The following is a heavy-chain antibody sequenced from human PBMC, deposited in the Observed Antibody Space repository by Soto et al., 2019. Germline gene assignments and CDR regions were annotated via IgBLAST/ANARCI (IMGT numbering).Heavy chain of an antibody. CDR3: AKALGELSPESYDY. CDR1: GFKFSFFA. J-gene: IGHJ4*02. D-gene: IGHD3-16*02. V-gene: IGHV3-30*18. Sequence: QVQLVESGGGVVQPGTSLRLSCAASGFKFSFFAMHWVRQAPGMGLEWVAVISYDGSEKYYADSVKGRFSISRDNSKNTLTLQMNSLRPDDTAVYFCAKALGELSPESYDYWGQGTLITVSS. CDR2: ISYDGSEK.